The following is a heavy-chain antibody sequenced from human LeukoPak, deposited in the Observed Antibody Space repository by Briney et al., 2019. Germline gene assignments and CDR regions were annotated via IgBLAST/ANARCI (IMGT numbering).Heavy chain of an antibody. CDR3: ARGRYSSSLNWFDP. V-gene: IGHV4-4*07. CDR2: IYTSGST. J-gene: IGHJ5*02. CDR1: GGSISSYY. Sequence: SETLSLTSTVSGGSISSYYWSWIRQPAGKGLEWIGRIYTSGSTNYNPSLKSRVTMSVDTSKNQFSLKLSSVTAADTAVYYCARGRYSSSLNWFDPWGQGTLVTVSS. D-gene: IGHD6-6*01.